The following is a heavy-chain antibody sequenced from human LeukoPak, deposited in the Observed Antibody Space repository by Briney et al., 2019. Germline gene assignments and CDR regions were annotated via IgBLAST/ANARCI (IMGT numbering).Heavy chain of an antibody. V-gene: IGHV4-30-4*01. CDR3: ARHKYYYDSSARGAFDI. CDR1: GGSISSGDYY. D-gene: IGHD3-22*01. CDR2: IYYSGST. Sequence: SQTLSLTCTVSGGSISSGDYYWSWIRQPPGKGLEWIGYIYYSGSTYYNPSLKSRVTISVDTSKNQFSLKLSSVTAADTAVYYCARHKYYYDSSARGAFDIWGQGTMVTVSS. J-gene: IGHJ3*02.